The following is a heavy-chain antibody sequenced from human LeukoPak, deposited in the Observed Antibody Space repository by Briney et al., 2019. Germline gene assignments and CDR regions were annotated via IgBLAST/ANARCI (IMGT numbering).Heavy chain of an antibody. Sequence: GGSLRLSCAASGFTFSSYGMHWVRQAPGKGLEWVAVIWYDGSNKYYADSVKGRFTISRDNSKNTLYLQMNSLRAEDTAVYYCARDRMEWEPDGPFDYWGQGTLVTVSS. CDR3: ARDRMEWEPDGPFDY. J-gene: IGHJ4*02. D-gene: IGHD1-26*01. V-gene: IGHV3-33*01. CDR2: IWYDGSNK. CDR1: GFTFSSYG.